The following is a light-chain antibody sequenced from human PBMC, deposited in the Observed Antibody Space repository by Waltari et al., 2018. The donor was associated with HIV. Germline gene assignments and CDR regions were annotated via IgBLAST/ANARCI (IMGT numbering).Light chain of an antibody. CDR2: DTD. Sequence: QSLLTQPPSVSAAPGQKVTISCSGTTSNIGNGFVSWYQQLPGTAPKLRIYDTDTRPSGIPDRFSGSQAGTSATLDITGLQTGDEADYYCGTWDTSLYSYVFATGSKVTVL. CDR1: TSNIGNGF. V-gene: IGLV1-51*01. CDR3: GTWDTSLYSYV. J-gene: IGLJ1*01.